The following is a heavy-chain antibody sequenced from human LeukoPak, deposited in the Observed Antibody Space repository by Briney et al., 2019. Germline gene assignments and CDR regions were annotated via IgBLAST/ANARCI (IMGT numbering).Heavy chain of an antibody. CDR1: GYTFTSYD. J-gene: IGHJ4*02. Sequence: ASVKVSCKASGYTFTSYDINWVRQATGQGLEWMGWINPNSGGTNYAQKFQGRVTMTRDTSISTAYMELGRLRSDDTAVYYCARDLSGSLQFDYWGQGTLVTVSS. V-gene: IGHV1-2*02. D-gene: IGHD1-26*01. CDR2: INPNSGGT. CDR3: ARDLSGSLQFDY.